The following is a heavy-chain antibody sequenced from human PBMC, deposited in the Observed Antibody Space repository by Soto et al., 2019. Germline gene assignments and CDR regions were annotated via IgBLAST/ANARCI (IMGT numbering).Heavy chain of an antibody. CDR1: GFTFGDFA. CDR3: ARDLGILAVPPAEGWFDP. Sequence: GGSLRLSCTGSGFTFGDFAVSWFRQAPGKGLEWVGFIKTKAYGGTTEYAASVLGRFTISRDDSKSIAYLQMNSLKTEDTAVYFCARDLGILAVPPAEGWFDPWGQGTLVTVSS. CDR2: IKTKAYGGTT. D-gene: IGHD2-2*01. V-gene: IGHV3-49*03. J-gene: IGHJ5*02.